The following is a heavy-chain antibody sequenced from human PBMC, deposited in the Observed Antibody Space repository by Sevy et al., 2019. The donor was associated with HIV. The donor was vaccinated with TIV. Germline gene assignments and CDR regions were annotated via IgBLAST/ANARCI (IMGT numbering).Heavy chain of an antibody. CDR3: ASEVPGYSSSWYPYYYYGMDV. CDR2: IYYRGST. V-gene: IGHV4-39*01. J-gene: IGHJ6*02. Sequence: ETLSLTCTVSGGSISSSSYYWGWIRQPPGKGLEWIGSIYYRGSTYYNPSLKSRVTISVDTSKNQFSLKLSSVTAADTAVYYCASEVPGYSSSWYPYYYYGMDVWGQGTTVTVSS. CDR1: GGSISSSSYY. D-gene: IGHD6-13*01.